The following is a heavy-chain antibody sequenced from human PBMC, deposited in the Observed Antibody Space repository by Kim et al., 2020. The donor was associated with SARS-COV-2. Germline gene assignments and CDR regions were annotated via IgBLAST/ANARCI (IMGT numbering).Heavy chain of an antibody. CDR3: VTKGV. Sequence: GGSLRLSCAGSGFTFSTYNMHWVRQAPGKGLEWVSYISDSTTTIYYADSVKGRFTISRDNAKNSLFLQMNSLRDEDTAVYYCVTKGVWGQGTTVTVSS. CDR1: GFTFSTYN. CDR2: ISDSTTTI. J-gene: IGHJ6*02. V-gene: IGHV3-48*02.